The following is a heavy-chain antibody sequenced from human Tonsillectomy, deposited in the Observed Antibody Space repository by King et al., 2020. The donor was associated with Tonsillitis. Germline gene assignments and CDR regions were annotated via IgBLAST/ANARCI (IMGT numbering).Heavy chain of an antibody. V-gene: IGHV3-21*01. D-gene: IGHD3-10*01. CDR3: ARDLIGGVVRGADALVL. Sequence: VQLVESGGGLVKPGGSLRLSCAASGFTFSSYSMNWVRQAPGKGLEWVSSISSSSSYIYYADSVKGRFTISRDNAKNSLYLQMNSLRAEDTAVYYCARDLIGGVVRGADALVLWGQGTLVTVSS. J-gene: IGHJ4*02. CDR2: ISSSSSYI. CDR1: GFTFSSYS.